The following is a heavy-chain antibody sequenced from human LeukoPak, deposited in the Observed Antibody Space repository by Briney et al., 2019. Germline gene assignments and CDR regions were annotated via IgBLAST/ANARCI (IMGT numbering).Heavy chain of an antibody. V-gene: IGHV3-33*01. D-gene: IGHD3-3*01. CDR2: IWYDGSNK. CDR1: GLTFSSYG. Sequence: GGSLRLSCAASGLTFSSYGMHWVRQAPGKGLEWVAVIWYDGSNKYYADSVKGRFTISRDNSKNTLYLQMNSLRAEDTAVYYCARWYYDFWSGYWLDYWGQGTLVTVSS. J-gene: IGHJ4*02. CDR3: ARWYYDFWSGYWLDY.